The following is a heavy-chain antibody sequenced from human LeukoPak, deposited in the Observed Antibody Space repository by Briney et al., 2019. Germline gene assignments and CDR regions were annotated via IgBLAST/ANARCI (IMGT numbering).Heavy chain of an antibody. CDR1: GFTVSSNY. CDR3: ARDGSIAANYYYMDV. Sequence: GGSLRLSCAASGFTVSSNYMSWVRQAPGKGLEWVSYLSSSSGAIYYADSAKGRFTISRDNAKKSLYLQMNSLRVEDTAVYYCARDGSIAANYYYMDVWGKGTTVTVSS. V-gene: IGHV3-48*01. CDR2: LSSSSGAI. D-gene: IGHD6-13*01. J-gene: IGHJ6*03.